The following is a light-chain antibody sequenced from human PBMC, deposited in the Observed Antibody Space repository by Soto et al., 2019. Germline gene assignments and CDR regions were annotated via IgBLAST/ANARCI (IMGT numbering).Light chain of an antibody. CDR2: WAS. J-gene: IGKJ1*01. CDR1: QNNKNY. V-gene: IGKV4-1*01. CDR3: QDYDSSWT. Sequence: EILMTQSPAPLAVSLGKRSTINCKSSQNNKNYLAWYQQKTGQPPKLLIDWASTRAPGVPDRFSGSGSGTDFTLTISSLQAEDVGIYYCQDYDSSWTVGQGGKV.